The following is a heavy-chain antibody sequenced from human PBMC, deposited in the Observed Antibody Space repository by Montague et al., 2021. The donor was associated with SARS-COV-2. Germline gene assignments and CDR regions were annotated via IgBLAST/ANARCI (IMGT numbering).Heavy chain of an antibody. V-gene: IGHV4-4*01. CDR3: ARRYCSSTSCPNWFDP. J-gene: IGHJ5*02. CDR1: GGSISSSNW. D-gene: IGHD2-2*01. Sequence: ETLSLTCAVSGGSISSSNWWSWVRQPPGKGLEWIGEIYHSGSTNYNPSLKSRVTISVDKSKNQFSLKLSSVTAADTAVYCCARRYCSSTSCPNWFDPWGQGTLVTVSS. CDR2: IYHSGST.